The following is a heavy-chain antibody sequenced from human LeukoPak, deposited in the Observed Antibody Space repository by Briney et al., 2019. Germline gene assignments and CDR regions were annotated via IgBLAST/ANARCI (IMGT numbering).Heavy chain of an antibody. CDR2: ISGSGANR. CDR3: ARQVGPDY. CDR1: GFTFRNYA. V-gene: IGHV3-23*01. J-gene: IGHJ4*02. Sequence: PGGSLRLSCAASGFTFRNYAMAWFRQAPGKGLEWVSAISGSGANRYFADSVKGRFTISRDNSGNALYLQMNSLRAEDTAVYFCARQVGPDYWGQGTLVTVSS.